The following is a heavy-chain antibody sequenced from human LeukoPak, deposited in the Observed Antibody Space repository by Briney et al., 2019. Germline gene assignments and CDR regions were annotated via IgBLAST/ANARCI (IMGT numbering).Heavy chain of an antibody. CDR2: ISSSSSYI. CDR1: GFTFSSYS. D-gene: IGHD6-13*01. J-gene: IGHJ4*02. V-gene: IGHV3-21*01. Sequence: GGSLXXSCAASGFTFSSYSMNWVRQAPGKGLEWVSSISSSSSYIYYADSVKGGFTISRDKAKNSLYMQMNRLRAEDTAVYYCARGWGAAAATPRGYWGQGTLVTVSS. CDR3: ARGWGAAAATPRGY.